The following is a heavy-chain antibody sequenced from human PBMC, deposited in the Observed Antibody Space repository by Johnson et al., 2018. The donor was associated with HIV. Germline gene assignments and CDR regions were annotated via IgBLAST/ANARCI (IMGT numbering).Heavy chain of an antibody. D-gene: IGHD5-24*01. Sequence: VQLVESGGGLVKPVGSLRLSCAASGFTFSSYAMHWVRQAPGKGLEWVSGISWNSGSIGYADSVKGRFTISRDNARYSLYLQMNSLRAEDTALYYCAKDREMATITFVEVAFDIWGQGTMVTVSS. CDR3: AKDREMATITFVEVAFDI. V-gene: IGHV3-9*01. CDR2: ISWNSGSI. J-gene: IGHJ3*02. CDR1: GFTFSSYA.